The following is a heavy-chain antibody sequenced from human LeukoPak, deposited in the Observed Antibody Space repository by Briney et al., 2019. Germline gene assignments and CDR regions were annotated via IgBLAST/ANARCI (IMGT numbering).Heavy chain of an antibody. CDR3: AKIPVQGWYYFDY. J-gene: IGHJ4*02. D-gene: IGHD6-19*01. Sequence: GGSLRLSCAASGFTFSSYGMHWVRQARGKGLELVAVISYDGSNKYYADSVKGRFTISRDNSKNTLYLQMNSLRAEDTAVYYCAKIPVQGWYYFDYWGQGTLVTVSS. CDR1: GFTFSSYG. V-gene: IGHV3-30*18. CDR2: ISYDGSNK.